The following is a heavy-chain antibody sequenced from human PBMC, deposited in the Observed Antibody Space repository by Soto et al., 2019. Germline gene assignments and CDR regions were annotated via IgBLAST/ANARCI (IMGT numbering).Heavy chain of an antibody. CDR3: ARLPGVRGVFDGFNI. V-gene: IGHV5-51*01. CDR2: IYPGDSDT. J-gene: IGHJ3*02. CDR1: GYSFSGYW. D-gene: IGHD3-10*01. Sequence: SGESLKISCKGSGYSFSGYWIGWVRQMPGKGLEWMGVIYPGDSDTRYSPSFQGQVAFSVDKSTNTAYLQWSSLKASDTAMYYCARLPGVRGVFDGFNIWGQGTLVTVSS.